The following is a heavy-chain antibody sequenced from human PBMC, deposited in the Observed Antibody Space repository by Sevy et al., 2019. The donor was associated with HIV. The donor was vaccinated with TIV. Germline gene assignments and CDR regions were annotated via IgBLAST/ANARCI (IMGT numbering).Heavy chain of an antibody. CDR3: AREAAHSAGWSPGNY. CDR1: GFTFSSHA. V-gene: IGHV3-30*14. J-gene: IGHJ4*02. CDR2: ISYDGVIK. D-gene: IGHD6-19*01. Sequence: GGCLRLSCAASGFTFSSHAMHWVRQAPGKGLEWVALISYDGVIKYYAESVKGRFTISRDNSKNTLYLQMNSLRADDSAVYYCAREAAHSAGWSPGNYWGQGTPVSVSS.